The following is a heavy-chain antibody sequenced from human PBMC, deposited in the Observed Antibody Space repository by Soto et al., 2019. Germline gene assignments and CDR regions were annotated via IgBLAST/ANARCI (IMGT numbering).Heavy chain of an antibody. CDR3: ARVFGVVNAIDY. Sequence: ASVKVSCKASGYTFTGYYMHWVRQAPGQGLEWMGWINPNSGGTNYAQKFQGRVTMTRDTSISTAYMELSRLRSDDTAVYYCARVFGVVNAIDYWGQGTLVTVSS. J-gene: IGHJ4*02. V-gene: IGHV1-2*02. CDR1: GYTFTGYY. D-gene: IGHD3-3*01. CDR2: INPNSGGT.